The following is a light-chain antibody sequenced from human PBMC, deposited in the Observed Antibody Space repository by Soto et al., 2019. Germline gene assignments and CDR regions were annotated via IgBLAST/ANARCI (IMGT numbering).Light chain of an antibody. CDR2: TNN. CDR3: AAWDDSLNGRYV. CDR1: SSNIGGNT. J-gene: IGLJ1*01. V-gene: IGLV1-44*01. Sequence: KRVTISCSGNSSNIGGNTVNWYQQVPGTAPKLLIYTNNQRPSGVPDRFSGSKSGTSASLAISGLQPEDEADYYCAAWDDSLNGRYVFGAGTKVTVL.